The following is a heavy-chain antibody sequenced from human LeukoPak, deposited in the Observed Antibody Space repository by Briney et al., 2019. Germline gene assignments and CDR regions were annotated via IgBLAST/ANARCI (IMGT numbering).Heavy chain of an antibody. V-gene: IGHV1-2*02. CDR2: INPNSGGT. Sequence: HWASVKVSCKASGYTFTGYYMHWVRQAPGQGLEWMGWINPNSGGTNYAQKFQGRVTMTRDTSISTAYMELSRLRSGDTAVYYCAAQTYCSSTSCYPDVRGQGTTVTVSS. CDR3: AAQTYCSSTSCYPDV. D-gene: IGHD2-2*01. CDR1: GYTFTGYY. J-gene: IGHJ6*02.